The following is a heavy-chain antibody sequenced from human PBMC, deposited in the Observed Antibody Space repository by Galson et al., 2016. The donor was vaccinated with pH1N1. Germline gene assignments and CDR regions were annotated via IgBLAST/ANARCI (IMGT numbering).Heavy chain of an antibody. V-gene: IGHV3-23*01. CDR2: LSANADIT. Sequence: SLRLSCAASGFTFSNYIMNWVRQAPGKGLEWVSALSANADITHYADSVKGRFTISRDNSKNTLYLQMNNLRTEATAMYFCAKWGPAEGGFDSWGQGTMVTVSS. CDR3: AKWGPAEGGFDS. D-gene: IGHD2-2*01. J-gene: IGHJ3*02. CDR1: GFTFSNYI.